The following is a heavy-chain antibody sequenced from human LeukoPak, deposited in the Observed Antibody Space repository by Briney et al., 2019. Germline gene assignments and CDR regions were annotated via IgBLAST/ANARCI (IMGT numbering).Heavy chain of an antibody. J-gene: IGHJ4*02. V-gene: IGHV1-8*01. D-gene: IGHD2-8*01. CDR2: MNPNSGIT. CDR1: GYTFTSYD. Sequence: GASVKVSCKASGYTFTSYDINWVRQATGQGLEWMGWMNPNSGITGYAQKFQGRVTMTRNTSISTAYMELSSLRSEDTAVYYCAREGRMVYALDYWGQGTLVTVSS. CDR3: AREGRMVYALDY.